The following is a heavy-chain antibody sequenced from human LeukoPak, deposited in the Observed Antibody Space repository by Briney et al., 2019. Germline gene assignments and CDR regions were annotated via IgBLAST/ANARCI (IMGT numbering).Heavy chain of an antibody. J-gene: IGHJ4*02. Sequence: PGGSLRLSCAASGFTFSNAWMSWVRQAPGKGLEWVGRILGKTDGGTTDYAAPVKGRFIISRDDSTNTLYLQMNSLKTEDTAVYYCTPDEGVDDYFDYWGQGTLVTVSS. CDR1: GFTFSNAW. CDR3: TPDEGVDDYFDY. D-gene: IGHD3-10*01. V-gene: IGHV3-15*01. CDR2: ILGKTDGGTT.